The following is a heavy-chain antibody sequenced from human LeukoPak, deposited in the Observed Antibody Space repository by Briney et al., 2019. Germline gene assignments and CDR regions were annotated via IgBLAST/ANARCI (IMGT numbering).Heavy chain of an antibody. D-gene: IGHD4-17*01. CDR2: ISYDGSNK. V-gene: IGHV3-30*04. J-gene: IGHJ3*02. CDR1: GFTFSSYA. Sequence: GGSLRPSCAASGFTFSSYAMHWVRQAPGKGLEWVAVISYDGSNKYYADSVKGRFTIPRDNSKNTLYLQMNSLRAEDTAVYYCAREGTTVTRDAFDIWGQGTMVTVSS. CDR3: AREGTTVTRDAFDI.